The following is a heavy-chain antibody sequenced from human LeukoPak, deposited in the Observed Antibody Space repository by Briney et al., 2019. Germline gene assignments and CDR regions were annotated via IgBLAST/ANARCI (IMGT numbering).Heavy chain of an antibody. CDR3: AGQARPGPAEGAFDI. CDR2: ISTAGDP. Sequence: QSGGSLRLSCTASGFTFSSYDMHWVRQDKGKGLEWVSAISTAGDPYYLGSVKGRFTISRENAKNSFYLQMNSLRAGDTAVYYCAGQARPGPAEGAFDIWGQGTMVTVSS. J-gene: IGHJ3*02. CDR1: GFTFSSYD. D-gene: IGHD2-2*01. V-gene: IGHV3-13*05.